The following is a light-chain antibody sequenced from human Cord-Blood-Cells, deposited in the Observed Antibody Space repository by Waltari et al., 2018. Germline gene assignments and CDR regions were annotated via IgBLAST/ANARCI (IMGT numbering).Light chain of an antibody. CDR3: QQYGSSPLT. J-gene: IGKJ4*01. Sequence: GDRVPITCQASQDISNYLNWYQQKPGKAPKLLIYDASNLETGVPSRFSGSGSGTDFTLTISRLEPEDFAVYYCQQYGSSPLTFGGGTKLEIK. V-gene: IGKV1-33*01. CDR2: DAS. CDR1: QDISNY.